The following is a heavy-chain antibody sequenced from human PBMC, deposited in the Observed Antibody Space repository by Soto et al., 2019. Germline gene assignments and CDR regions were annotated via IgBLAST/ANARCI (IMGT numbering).Heavy chain of an antibody. CDR1: GGSISSYY. CDR2: ICYSGST. J-gene: IGHJ4*02. Sequence: QVQLQESGPGLVKPSETLSLTCTVSGGSISSYYWSWIRQPPGKGLEWIGGICYSGSTNYNPSLKSRGTISVDTSKNQFSLKLSSVTAADTAVYYCARGRAWYDSSDYFDYWGQGTLVTVSS. CDR3: ARGRAWYDSSDYFDY. D-gene: IGHD3-22*01. V-gene: IGHV4-59*01.